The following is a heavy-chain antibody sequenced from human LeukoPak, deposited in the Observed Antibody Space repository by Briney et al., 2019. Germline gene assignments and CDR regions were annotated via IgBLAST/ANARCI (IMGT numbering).Heavy chain of an antibody. Sequence: PSETLSLTCTVSGGSISSYYWSWIRQPPGKGLEWTGYIYYSGSTNYNPSLKSRVTISVDTSKNQFSLKLSSATAADTAVYYCARGRYFGAAYYMDVWGKGTTVTVSS. CDR3: ARGRYFGAAYYMDV. V-gene: IGHV4-59*01. J-gene: IGHJ6*03. CDR2: IYYSGST. D-gene: IGHD3-9*01. CDR1: GGSISSYY.